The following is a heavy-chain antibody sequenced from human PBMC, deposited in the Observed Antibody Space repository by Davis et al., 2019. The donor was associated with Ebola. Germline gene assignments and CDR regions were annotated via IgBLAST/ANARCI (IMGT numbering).Heavy chain of an antibody. J-gene: IGHJ4*02. CDR1: GFTFSSYG. Sequence: PGGSLRLSCAASGFTFSSYGMHWVRQAPGKGLEWVAVIWHDGSNKYYADSVKGRFTISRDNSKNTLYLQMNSLRAEDTAVYYCASVGSSSWYYFDYWGQGTLVTVSS. CDR2: IWHDGSNK. CDR3: ASVGSSSWYYFDY. D-gene: IGHD6-13*01. V-gene: IGHV3-33*01.